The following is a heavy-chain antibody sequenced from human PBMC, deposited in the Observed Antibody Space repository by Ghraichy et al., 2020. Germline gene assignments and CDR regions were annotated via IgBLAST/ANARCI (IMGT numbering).Heavy chain of an antibody. V-gene: IGHV3-11*06. J-gene: IGHJ4*02. CDR1: GFSFSDYY. D-gene: IGHD1-26*01. Sequence: GGSLRLSCAASGFSFSDYYMSWIRQAPGKGLECVSSISSSSSYRTYADSVKGRFTISRDNAKKSLYLQMNSLRVEDTAVYYCARADGGTYSSLADYWGQGTLVTVS. CDR2: ISSSSSYR. CDR3: ARADGGTYSSLADY.